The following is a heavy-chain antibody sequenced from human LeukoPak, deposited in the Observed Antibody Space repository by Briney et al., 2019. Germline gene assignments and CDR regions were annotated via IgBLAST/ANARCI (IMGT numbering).Heavy chain of an antibody. CDR3: ARGAARRKVNFDY. D-gene: IGHD6-6*01. J-gene: IGHJ4*02. CDR2: ISSSSSYI. CDR1: GFTFSSYS. V-gene: IGHV3-21*01. Sequence: GGSLRLSCAASGFTFSSYSMNWVRQAPGKGLEWVSSISSSSSYIYYADSVKGRFTISRDNAKNSLYLQMNSLRAEDTAVYYCARGAARRKVNFDYWGQGTLVTVSS.